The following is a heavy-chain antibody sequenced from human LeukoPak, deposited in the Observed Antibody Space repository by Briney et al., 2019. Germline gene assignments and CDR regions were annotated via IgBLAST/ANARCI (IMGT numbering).Heavy chain of an antibody. D-gene: IGHD6-13*01. J-gene: IGHJ4*02. V-gene: IGHV1-2*02. Sequence: ASVKVSCKASGYTFTGYYMHWVRQAPGQGLEWMGWINPNSGGTNYAQKFQGRVTMTRDTSISTAYMELSRLRSDDTAVYYCAREGTTMYSSSWPGWYFDYWGQGTLVTVSS. CDR1: GYTFTGYY. CDR3: AREGTTMYSSSWPGWYFDY. CDR2: INPNSGGT.